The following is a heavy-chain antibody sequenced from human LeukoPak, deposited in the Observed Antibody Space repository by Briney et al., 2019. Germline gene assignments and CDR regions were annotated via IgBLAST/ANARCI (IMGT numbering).Heavy chain of an antibody. V-gene: IGHV4-34*01. CDR2: VNHSGST. CDR3: ARCGWYPESFQH. J-gene: IGHJ1*01. D-gene: IGHD6-19*01. CDR1: GVSFSGYY. Sequence: SETLSLTCAVYGVSFSGYYWSWIRQPPGKGLEWIGDVNHSGSTNYKPSLKIRVTISVDTSKNQFSLKLSSVTAADTAVYYCARCGWYPESFQHWGQGALVTVSS.